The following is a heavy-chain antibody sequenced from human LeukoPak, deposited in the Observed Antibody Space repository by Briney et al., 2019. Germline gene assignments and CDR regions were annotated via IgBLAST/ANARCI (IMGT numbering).Heavy chain of an antibody. CDR2: IKRDGSDT. V-gene: IGHV3-7*01. CDR3: ARDANYYDSRGENYFNY. J-gene: IGHJ4*02. CDR1: GFAFSSYW. D-gene: IGHD3-22*01. Sequence: GGSLRLSCAASGFAFSSYWMSWVRQAPGQGLEWVANIKRDGSDTYYVDSVKGRFTISRDNDKNSLYLQLNSLRVEDTAVYYCARDANYYDSRGENYFNYWGQGTLVTVSS.